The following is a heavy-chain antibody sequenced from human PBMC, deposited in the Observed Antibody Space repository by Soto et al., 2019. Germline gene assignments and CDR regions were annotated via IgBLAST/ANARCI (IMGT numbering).Heavy chain of an antibody. J-gene: IGHJ5*02. Sequence: LSLTCTVSGGSISSGGYYWSWIRQHPGKGLEWIGNIYYSGSTYYNPSLKSRVTISVDTSKNQFSLKLSSVTAADTAVYYCARADCSGGSCYSIARWFDPWGQGTLVTVSS. D-gene: IGHD2-15*01. CDR1: GGSISSGGYY. V-gene: IGHV4-31*03. CDR3: ARADCSGGSCYSIARWFDP. CDR2: IYYSGST.